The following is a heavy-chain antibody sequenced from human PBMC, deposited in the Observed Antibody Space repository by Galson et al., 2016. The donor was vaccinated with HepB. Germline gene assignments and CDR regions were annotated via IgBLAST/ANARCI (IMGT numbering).Heavy chain of an antibody. CDR1: GGSFTGYY. J-gene: IGHJ4*02. Sequence: SETLSLTCAVSGGSFTGYYWSWIRQTPGKGLEWIGEAIHSGRTKYNPSLKSPVTITVDASNNQFSLKLDSVTAADTALYFCTRGGCSGGSCYRGGRSDYWGPGTLVTVSS. V-gene: IGHV4-34*01. CDR3: TRGGCSGGSCYRGGRSDY. CDR2: AIHSGRT. D-gene: IGHD2-15*01.